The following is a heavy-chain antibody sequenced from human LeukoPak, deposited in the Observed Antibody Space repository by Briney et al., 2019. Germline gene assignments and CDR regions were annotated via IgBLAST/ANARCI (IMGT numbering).Heavy chain of an antibody. V-gene: IGHV3-53*01. CDR3: ARDPSRDGYNFDY. J-gene: IGHJ4*02. Sequence: GGSLRLSCAASGFTVRSNSMSWVRQAPGKGLEWVSVIYSDGNTYYADSVKGRLTISRDNSKNTLYLQMNSLRAEDTAVYYCARDPSRDGYNFDYWGQGTLVTVSS. CDR1: GFTVRSNS. CDR2: IYSDGNT. D-gene: IGHD5-24*01.